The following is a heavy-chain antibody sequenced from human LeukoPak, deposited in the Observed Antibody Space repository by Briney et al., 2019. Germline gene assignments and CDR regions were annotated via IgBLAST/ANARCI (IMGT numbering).Heavy chain of an antibody. Sequence: GGSLRLSCAASGFTFSSYSVNWVRQAPGKGLEWVSSISSSSSCIYYADSVKGRFTISRDNAKNSLYLQMNSLRAEDTAVYYCARASPRSSGYYLDYWGQGTLVTVSS. CDR2: ISSSSSCI. CDR1: GFTFSSYS. V-gene: IGHV3-21*01. D-gene: IGHD3-22*01. CDR3: ARASPRSSGYYLDY. J-gene: IGHJ4*02.